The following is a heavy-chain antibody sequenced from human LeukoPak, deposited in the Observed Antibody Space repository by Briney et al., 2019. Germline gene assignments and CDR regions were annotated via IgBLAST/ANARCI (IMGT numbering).Heavy chain of an antibody. J-gene: IGHJ5*02. Sequence: GGSLRLSCAASGFTFRNFWMTWVRQAPGKGLEWVANIKQDGSEKYYVDSVKGRFTVSRDNAKNSLYLQMNSLRDEDTAVYYCAREWVVATIQGAVGRRWFDPWGQGTLVTVSS. CDR2: IKQDGSEK. CDR3: AREWVVATIQGAVGRRWFDP. D-gene: IGHD5-12*01. V-gene: IGHV3-7*01. CDR1: GFTFRNFW.